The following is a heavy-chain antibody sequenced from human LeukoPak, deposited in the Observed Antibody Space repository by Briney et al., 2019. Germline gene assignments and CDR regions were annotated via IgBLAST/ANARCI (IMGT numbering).Heavy chain of an antibody. CDR3: ARVALLGYYFDY. CDR1: GYTFTSYA. J-gene: IGHJ4*02. CDR2: ISVYNGNT. D-gene: IGHD2-15*01. Sequence: ASVKVSCKASGYTFTSYAISWVRQAPGQGLEWMGWISVYNGNTNYAQKLQGRVTMTTDTSTSTVYMELSSLRSEDTAVYYCARVALLGYYFDYWGQGTLVTVSS. V-gene: IGHV1-18*01.